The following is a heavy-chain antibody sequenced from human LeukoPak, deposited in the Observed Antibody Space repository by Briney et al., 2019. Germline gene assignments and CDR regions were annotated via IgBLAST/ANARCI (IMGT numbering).Heavy chain of an antibody. D-gene: IGHD6-6*01. CDR1: GGSISTSY. Sequence: SETLSLTCTVSGGSISTSYWSWIRQPPGKGLEWIGYFSYSGRTNYNPSLKSRVSISVDTSKNQFSLKLTSVTAADTAVYYCARHFAYSSSSYFDYWGQGSLVTVSS. J-gene: IGHJ4*02. CDR2: FSYSGRT. CDR3: ARHFAYSSSSYFDY. V-gene: IGHV4-59*08.